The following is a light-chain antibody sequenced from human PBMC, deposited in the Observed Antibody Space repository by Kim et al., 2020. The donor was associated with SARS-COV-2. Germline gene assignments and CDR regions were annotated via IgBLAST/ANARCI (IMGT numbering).Light chain of an antibody. V-gene: IGKV1-39*01. Sequence: DIQMTQSPSSLSPSVGDRVTITCRASENIYSYLNWYQQRRGKAPELLIYSASSLMSGVPSRFSGSGFGTDFSLTISSLQPEDFATYYCQQSYRAPRTFGQGTKVDIK. CDR2: SAS. CDR3: QQSYRAPRT. CDR1: ENIYSY. J-gene: IGKJ1*01.